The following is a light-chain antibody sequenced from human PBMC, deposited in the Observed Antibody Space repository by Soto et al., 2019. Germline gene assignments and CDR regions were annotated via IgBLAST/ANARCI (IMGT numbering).Light chain of an antibody. Sequence: QSALTQPASVSGSPGQSITISCTGTSSDVGGYNYVSWYQQHPGKAPKLMIYDVSNRPSGVSNRFSGSKSGNTASLTISGRQGEDEGDYYCSAYTSSSTPVVFGGGTQLTVL. CDR3: SAYTSSSTPVV. V-gene: IGLV2-14*01. CDR2: DVS. J-gene: IGLJ2*01. CDR1: SSDVGGYNY.